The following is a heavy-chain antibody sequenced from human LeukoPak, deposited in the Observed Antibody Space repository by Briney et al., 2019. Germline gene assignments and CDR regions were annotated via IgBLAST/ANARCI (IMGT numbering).Heavy chain of an antibody. CDR3: AKDFAGQLARRSWFDP. Sequence: PGGSLRLSCAASGFTFSSYGMHWVRLAPGKGLEWVAFIRYDGSNKYYADSVKGRFTISRDNSKNTLYLQMNSLRAEDTAVYYCAKDFAGQLARRSWFDPWGQGTLVTVSS. CDR2: IRYDGSNK. CDR1: GFTFSSYG. J-gene: IGHJ5*02. V-gene: IGHV3-30*02. D-gene: IGHD6-6*01.